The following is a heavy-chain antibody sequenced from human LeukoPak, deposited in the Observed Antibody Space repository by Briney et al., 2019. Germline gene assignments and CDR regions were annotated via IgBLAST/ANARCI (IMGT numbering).Heavy chain of an antibody. D-gene: IGHD6-13*01. J-gene: IGHJ4*02. CDR2: INHSGST. Sequence: SETLSLTCTVSGDSISSSSYYWSWIRQPPGKGLEWIGEINHSGSTNYNPSLKSRVTISVDTSKNQFSLKLSSVTAADTAVYYCARTESYSSSWAERGKFDYWGQGTLVTVSS. CDR1: GDSISSSSYY. V-gene: IGHV4-39*07. CDR3: ARTESYSSSWAERGKFDY.